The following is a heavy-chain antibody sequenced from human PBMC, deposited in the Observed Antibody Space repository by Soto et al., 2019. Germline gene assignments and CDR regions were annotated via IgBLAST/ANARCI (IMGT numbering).Heavy chain of an antibody. CDR3: AHLPYYSLGSYAFYY. CDR1: GFSLTTSGVG. V-gene: IGHV2-5*02. Sequence: QITLKESGPTLVRPTQTLTLTCTFSGFSLTTSGVGVGWIRQPPGKALEWLAVIYWDDDKRYSSSLKSSLTINKHTSKNLVVINMTNMDPVDTATYYCAHLPYYSLGSYAFYYWGQGTLGTVSS. D-gene: IGHD3-10*01. CDR2: IYWDDDK. J-gene: IGHJ4*02.